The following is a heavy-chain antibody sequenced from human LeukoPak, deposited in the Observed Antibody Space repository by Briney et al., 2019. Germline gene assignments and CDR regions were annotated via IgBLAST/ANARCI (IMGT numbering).Heavy chain of an antibody. V-gene: IGHV4-34*01. J-gene: IGHJ4*02. Sequence: SETLSLTCAVYGGSFSGYYWSWIRQPPGKGLEWIGEINHSGSTNYNPSLKSRVAISVDTSKNQFSLKLSSVTAADTAVYYCARWVYYDSSGYYYRPFDYWGQGTLVTVSS. CDR3: ARWVYYDSSGYYYRPFDY. CDR1: GGSFSGYY. D-gene: IGHD3-22*01. CDR2: INHSGST.